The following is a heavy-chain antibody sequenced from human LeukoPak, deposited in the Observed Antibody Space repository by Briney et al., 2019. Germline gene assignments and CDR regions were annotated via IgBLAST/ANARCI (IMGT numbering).Heavy chain of an antibody. CDR1: GGTFSSYA. J-gene: IGHJ4*02. CDR3: AREDSGSYSGDY. D-gene: IGHD1-26*01. Sequence: ASVKVSCKASGGTFSSYAISWVRQAPGQGLEWMGGIIPIFGTANYAQKFQGRVTITADESTSTAYMELSSLRSEDTAVYYCAREDSGSYSGDYWGQGTLVTVSS. V-gene: IGHV1-69*13. CDR2: IIPIFGTA.